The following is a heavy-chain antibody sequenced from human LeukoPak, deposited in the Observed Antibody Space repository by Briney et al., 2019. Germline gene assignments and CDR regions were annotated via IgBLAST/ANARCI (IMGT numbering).Heavy chain of an antibody. Sequence: PSETLSLTCTDSGASISSYYRSWIRQPPGKGLKWIGYIYCSGSTNYNPSLKSRVTISVDTSKNQFSLKLSSVTAADTAVYYCARGNGGKFDYWGQGTLVTVSS. J-gene: IGHJ4*02. V-gene: IGHV4-59*08. CDR2: IYCSGST. CDR3: ARGNGGKFDY. CDR1: GASISSYY. D-gene: IGHD3-16*01.